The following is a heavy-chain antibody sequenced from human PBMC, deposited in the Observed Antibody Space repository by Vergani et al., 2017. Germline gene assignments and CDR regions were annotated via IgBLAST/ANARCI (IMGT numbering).Heavy chain of an antibody. CDR2: IAGRGDST. Sequence: HLLESGGGLVQPGGSLRLSCAASGFIFNNYAMNWVRQAPGKGLEWVSGIAGRGDSTDNADSVKGRFTISRDNSKNTFYLQMNSLRAEDTAIYYCAKGAQPVNYFDSRFDSWGQGTLVVVSS. CDR3: AKGAQPVNYFDSRFDS. CDR1: GFIFNNYA. V-gene: IGHV3-23*01. D-gene: IGHD3-22*01. J-gene: IGHJ4*02.